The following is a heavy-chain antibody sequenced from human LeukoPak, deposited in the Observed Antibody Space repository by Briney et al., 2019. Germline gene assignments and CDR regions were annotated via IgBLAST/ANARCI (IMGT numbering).Heavy chain of an antibody. V-gene: IGHV1-18*01. CDR2: ISAYNGNT. D-gene: IGHD3-22*01. CDR1: GYTFSGYG. CDR3: ARDRVTSIVAGIDY. J-gene: IGHJ4*02. Sequence: GASVKVSCKASGYTFSGYGISWVRQAPGQGLEWMGWISAYNGNTKYAQKFQGRVTMTRDTSTSTAYMELRSLRSDDTAIYYCARDRVTSIVAGIDYWGQGSLVTVSS.